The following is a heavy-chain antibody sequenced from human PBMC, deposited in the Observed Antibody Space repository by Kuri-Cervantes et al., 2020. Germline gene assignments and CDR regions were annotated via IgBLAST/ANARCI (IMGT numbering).Heavy chain of an antibody. CDR1: GGSISSYY. J-gene: IGHJ5*02. CDR2: IYYSGST. D-gene: IGHD2-2*01. Sequence: GSLRLSCTVSGGSISSYYWSWIRQPPGKGLEWIGYIYYSGSTNYNPSLKSRVTISVDTSKNQFSLKLSSVTAVDTAVYYCARVVPADRAFDPWGQGTLVTVSS. V-gene: IGHV4-59*01. CDR3: ARVVPADRAFDP.